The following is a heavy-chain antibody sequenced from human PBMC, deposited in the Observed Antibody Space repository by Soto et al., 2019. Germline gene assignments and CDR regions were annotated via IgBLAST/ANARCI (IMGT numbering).Heavy chain of an antibody. CDR3: AKTAGGSYYFDY. V-gene: IGHV3-23*01. D-gene: IGHD1-26*01. J-gene: IGHJ4*02. CDR1: GFTFSSYA. CDR2: ISGSGGST. Sequence: VGSLRLSCAASGFTFSSYAMSWVRQAPGKGLEWVSSISGSGGSTYYADSVKGRFTISRDNSKNTLYLQMNSLRAEDTAVYYCAKTAGGSYYFDYWGQGTLVTVSS.